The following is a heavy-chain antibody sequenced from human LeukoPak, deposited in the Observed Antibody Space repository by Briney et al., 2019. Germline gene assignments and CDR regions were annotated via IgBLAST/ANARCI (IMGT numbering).Heavy chain of an antibody. Sequence: PGGSLRLSCAASGFTFSSYGMSWVRQAPGKGLEWVANIRQGGSEKYYVDSVKGRFTISRDNAKNTLYLQMHSLTAEDTAVYYCAKPFGFLEWLYGGYFDSWGQGTLVTVSS. V-gene: IGHV3-7*03. CDR2: IRQGGSEK. CDR3: AKPFGFLEWLYGGYFDS. J-gene: IGHJ4*02. D-gene: IGHD3-3*01. CDR1: GFTFSSYG.